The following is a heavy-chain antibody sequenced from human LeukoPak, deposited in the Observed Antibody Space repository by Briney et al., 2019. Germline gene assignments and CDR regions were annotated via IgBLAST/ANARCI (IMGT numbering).Heavy chain of an antibody. V-gene: IGHV1-8*01. CDR3: ARDSERKGYYYDSSGYRNWFDP. CDR1: GYTFTSYD. CDR2: MNPNSGNT. J-gene: IGHJ5*02. Sequence: ASVKVSCKASGYTFTSYDINWVRQATGQGLEWMGWMNPNSGNTGYAQKFQGRVTMTRNTSISTAYVELSSLRSEDTAVYYCARDSERKGYYYDSSGYRNWFDPWGQGTLITVSS. D-gene: IGHD3-22*01.